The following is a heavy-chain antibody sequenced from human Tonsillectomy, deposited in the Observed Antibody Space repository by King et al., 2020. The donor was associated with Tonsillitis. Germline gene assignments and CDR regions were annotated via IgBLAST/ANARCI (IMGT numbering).Heavy chain of an antibody. D-gene: IGHD6-19*01. CDR1: GFTFSSYA. CDR2: ISGSGGST. Sequence: VQLVESGGGLVQPGGSLRLSCAASGFTFSSYAMSWVRQAPGKGLEWVSAISGSGGSTYYADSVKGRFTISRDNSKNTLYLQMNSLRAEDTAVYYCAKGRLSGWYPEYCFDYWGQGTLVTVSS. CDR3: AKGRLSGWYPEYCFDY. V-gene: IGHV3-23*04. J-gene: IGHJ4*02.